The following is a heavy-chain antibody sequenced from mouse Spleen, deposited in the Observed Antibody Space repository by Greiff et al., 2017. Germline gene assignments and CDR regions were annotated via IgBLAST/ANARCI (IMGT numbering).Heavy chain of an antibody. CDR2: IDPSDSET. J-gene: IGHJ2*01. D-gene: IGHD1-1*01. CDR1: GYTFTSYW. CDR3: ARGTTVVATSYFDY. Sequence: QVQLQQPGAELVRPGSSVKLSCKASGYTFTSYWMHWVKQRPIQGLEWIGNIDPSDSETHYNQKFKDKATLTVDKSSSTAYMQLSSLTSEDSAVYYCARGTTVVATSYFDYWGQGTTLTVSS. V-gene: IGHV1-52*01.